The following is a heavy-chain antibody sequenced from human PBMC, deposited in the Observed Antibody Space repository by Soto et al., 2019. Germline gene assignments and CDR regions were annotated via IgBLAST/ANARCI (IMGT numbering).Heavy chain of an antibody. Sequence: SVKVSCKTSGGTFSSYAISWVRQAPGQGLEWMGGIVPLFRTTNYAQKFQGRVTITADTSTYTVYMELSGLRSEDTAVYYCARVRSWNAYSPPYYYYGMDVWGQGTTVTVSS. CDR3: ARVRSWNAYSPPYYYYGMDV. CDR1: GGTFSSYA. CDR2: IVPLFRTT. D-gene: IGHD3-16*01. J-gene: IGHJ6*02. V-gene: IGHV1-69*06.